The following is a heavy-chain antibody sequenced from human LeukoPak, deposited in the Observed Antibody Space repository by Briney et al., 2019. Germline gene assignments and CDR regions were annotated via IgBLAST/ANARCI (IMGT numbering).Heavy chain of an antibody. CDR3: ARALDFWSGYCMDV. Sequence: GSLRLSCAASGFTVSSNYMSWVRQAPGKGLEWVSVIYSGGSTYYADSVKGRFTISRDNSKNTLYLQMNSLRAEDTAVYYCARALDFWSGYCMDVWGQGTTVTVSS. V-gene: IGHV3-53*01. CDR1: GFTVSSNY. CDR2: IYSGGST. J-gene: IGHJ6*02. D-gene: IGHD3-3*01.